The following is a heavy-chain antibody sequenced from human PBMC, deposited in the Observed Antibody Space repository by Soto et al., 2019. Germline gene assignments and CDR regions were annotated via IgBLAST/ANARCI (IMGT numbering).Heavy chain of an antibody. Sequence: GGSLRLSCAASGFTFSNAWMSWVRQAPGKGLEWVGRIKSKTDGGTTGYAAPVKGRFTISRDDSKNTLYLQMNSLKTEDTAVYYCTTAHGPYYYYGMDVWGQGTTVTVSS. CDR3: TTAHGPYYYYGMDV. CDR1: GFTFSNAW. J-gene: IGHJ6*02. CDR2: IKSKTDGGTT. V-gene: IGHV3-15*01.